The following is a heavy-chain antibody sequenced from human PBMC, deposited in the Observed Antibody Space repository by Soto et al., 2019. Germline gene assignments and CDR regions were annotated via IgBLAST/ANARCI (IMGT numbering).Heavy chain of an antibody. CDR1: GYTFTSYG. Sequence: QVQLVQSGAEVKKPGASVKVSCKASGYTFTSYGISWVRQAPGQGLEWMGWISAYTGNTNYAHKLQGRVNMTTDTSTSTDYMELRSLRSDDTAVYYWARGDSSPTPFYGMDVWGQGTTVTVSS. D-gene: IGHD3-22*01. J-gene: IGHJ6*02. V-gene: IGHV1-18*01. CDR2: ISAYTGNT. CDR3: ARGDSSPTPFYGMDV.